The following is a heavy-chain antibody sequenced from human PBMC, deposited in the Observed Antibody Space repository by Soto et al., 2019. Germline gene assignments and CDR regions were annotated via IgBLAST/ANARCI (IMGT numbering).Heavy chain of an antibody. V-gene: IGHV1-69*06. CDR3: ARDPGRSSNRWRVRQVPDGDYYVMDV. CDR2: IIPIFGTT. Sequence: SVKVSCKASGGSFSSDAISWVRQAPGQGLEWVGGIIPIFGTTKYAQKFQGRVTIIADTSTTTAYLELSSLRSEDTAIYYCARDPGRSSNRWRVRQVPDGDYYVMDVWGQGPTVTVSS. J-gene: IGHJ6*02. CDR1: GGSFSSDA. D-gene: IGHD2-2*01.